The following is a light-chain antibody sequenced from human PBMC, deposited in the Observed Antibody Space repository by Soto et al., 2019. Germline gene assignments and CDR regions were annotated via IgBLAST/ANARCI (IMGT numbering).Light chain of an antibody. Sequence: DIQLTQSPSSVSASVGDRVTITCRASQGVSNWLAWYQQKPGRAPKLLIYGASTLRSGVPSRFSGSGSGTEYTLTIYNLQPEDFATYYCQQSYSTLSLTFGQGTKVDIK. CDR1: QGVSNW. V-gene: IGKV1-12*01. CDR2: GAS. J-gene: IGKJ1*01. CDR3: QQSYSTLSLT.